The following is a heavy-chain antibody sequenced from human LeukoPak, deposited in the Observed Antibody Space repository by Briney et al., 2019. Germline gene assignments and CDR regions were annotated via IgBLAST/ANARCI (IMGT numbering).Heavy chain of an antibody. Sequence: PGGSLRLSCAASGFNFSSYAMSWVRQAPGKGLEWVSAISGSGGSTYYADSVKGRFTISRDNSKNTLYLQMNSLRAEDTAVYYCAKGTIFGVVIMYFDYWGQGTLVTVSS. CDR2: ISGSGGST. CDR1: GFNFSSYA. J-gene: IGHJ4*02. D-gene: IGHD3-3*01. CDR3: AKGTIFGVVIMYFDY. V-gene: IGHV3-23*01.